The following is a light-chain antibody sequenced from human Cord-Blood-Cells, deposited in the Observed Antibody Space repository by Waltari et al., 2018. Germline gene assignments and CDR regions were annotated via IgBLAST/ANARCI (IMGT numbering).Light chain of an antibody. CDR3: QQYGSSPKT. V-gene: IGKV3-20*01. CDR2: GAS. J-gene: IGKJ2*01. CDR1: QSVSSSY. Sequence: EIVLTQSPGTLSLSPAERATLSCRASQSVSSSYLAWYQQKPGQAPRLLIYGASSRATGLPDRFSGSGSGTDFTLTISRLEPEDFAVYYCQQYGSSPKTFGQGTKLEIK.